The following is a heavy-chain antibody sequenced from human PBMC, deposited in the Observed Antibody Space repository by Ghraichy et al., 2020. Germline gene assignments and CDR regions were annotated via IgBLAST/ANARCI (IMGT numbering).Heavy chain of an antibody. J-gene: IGHJ4*02. CDR3: AKGSAGGLPYYFDY. CDR2: ISDAGGST. V-gene: IGHV3-23*01. D-gene: IGHD2-15*01. Sequence: GGSLRLSCAPSGFTFSSYAMSWVRQAPGKGLDWVSAISDAGGSTYYADSVKGRFTISRDNSKNTLYLQMNSLRADDTAVYYCAKGSAGGLPYYFDYWGQGILVTVSS. CDR1: GFTFSSYA.